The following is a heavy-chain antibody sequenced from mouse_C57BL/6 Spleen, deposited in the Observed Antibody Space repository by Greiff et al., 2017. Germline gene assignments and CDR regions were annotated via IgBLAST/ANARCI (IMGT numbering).Heavy chain of an antibody. CDR2: IDPSDSET. Sequence: QVQLQQPGAELVRPGSSVKLSCKASGYTFTSYWMHWVKQRPIQGLEGIGNIDPSDSETHYNQKFKDKATLTVDKSSSTAYMQLSSLTSEDSAVYYCASSGPYAMDYWGQGTSVTVSS. CDR3: ASSGPYAMDY. J-gene: IGHJ4*01. D-gene: IGHD3-2*02. CDR1: GYTFTSYW. V-gene: IGHV1-52*01.